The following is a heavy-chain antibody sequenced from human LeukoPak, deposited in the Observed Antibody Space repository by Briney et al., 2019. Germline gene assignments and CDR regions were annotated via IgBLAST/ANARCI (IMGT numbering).Heavy chain of an antibody. CDR1: GGSISSSSYY. CDR3: ARERLPESGYFDL. V-gene: IGHV4-39*02. Sequence: SSETLSLTCTVSGGSISSSSYYWGWIRQPPGKGLEWIGSIYYSGSTYYNPSLKSRVTISVDTSKNQFSLKLSSVTAADTAVYYCARERLPESGYFDLWGRGTLVTVSS. CDR2: IYYSGST. D-gene: IGHD5-18*01. J-gene: IGHJ2*01.